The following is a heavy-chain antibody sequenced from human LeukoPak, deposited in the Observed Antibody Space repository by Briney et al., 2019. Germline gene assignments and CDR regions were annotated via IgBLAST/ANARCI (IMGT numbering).Heavy chain of an antibody. J-gene: IGHJ4*02. Sequence: GGSLRLSCAASGFTLSSNYMSWVRQAPGKGLEWVSVIYSGGSTYYADSVKGRFTISRDNSKNTLYLQMNSLRAEDTAVYYCARDPFDRSSGYWGQGTLVTVSS. CDR3: ARDPFDRSSGY. V-gene: IGHV3-66*02. CDR2: IYSGGST. D-gene: IGHD3-9*01. CDR1: GFTLSSNY.